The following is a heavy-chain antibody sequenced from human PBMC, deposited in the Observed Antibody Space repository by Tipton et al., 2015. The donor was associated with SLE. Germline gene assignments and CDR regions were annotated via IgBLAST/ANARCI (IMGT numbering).Heavy chain of an antibody. CDR2: SFIGGTT. V-gene: IGHV3-53*01. D-gene: IGHD3-10*01. CDR3: ARGGYHYASGSYSGADY. CDR1: GFTVSHNY. J-gene: IGHJ4*02. Sequence: SLRLSCAASGFTVSHNYMNWVRQAPGKGLEWVSVSFIGGTTYYSDSVKGRFTISRDNAKNSLYLQMNSLRAEDTAVYYCARGGYHYASGSYSGADYWGQGTLVTVSS.